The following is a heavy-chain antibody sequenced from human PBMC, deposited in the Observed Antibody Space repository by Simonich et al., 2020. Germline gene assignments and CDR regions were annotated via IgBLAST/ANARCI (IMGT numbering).Heavy chain of an antibody. CDR1: GYTFTSFG. Sequence: QVQLVQSGAEVKKPGASVKVSCKASGYTFTSFGISWVRQAPGQGLEWMGWIRPYKCNTNYAHKLQGRFTMTTDTTTSTAYMELRSLRSDDTAVYYCARSTTGTTAFDIWGQGTMVTVSS. CDR2: IRPYKCNT. D-gene: IGHD1-1*01. CDR3: ARSTTGTTAFDI. J-gene: IGHJ3*02. V-gene: IGHV1-18*01.